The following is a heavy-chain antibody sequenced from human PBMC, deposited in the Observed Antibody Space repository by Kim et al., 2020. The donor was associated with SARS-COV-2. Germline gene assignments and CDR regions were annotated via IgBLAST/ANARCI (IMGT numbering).Heavy chain of an antibody. CDR2: IYYSGST. V-gene: IGHV4-39*01. Sequence: SETLSLTCTVSGGSISSSSYYWGWIRQPPGKGLEWIGSIYYSGSTYYNPSLKSRVTISVDTSKNQFSLKLSSVTAADTAVYYCARRRGYSGYRYPEDQNDYWGQGTLVTVSS. D-gene: IGHD5-12*01. CDR3: ARRRGYSGYRYPEDQNDY. J-gene: IGHJ4*02. CDR1: GGSISSSSYY.